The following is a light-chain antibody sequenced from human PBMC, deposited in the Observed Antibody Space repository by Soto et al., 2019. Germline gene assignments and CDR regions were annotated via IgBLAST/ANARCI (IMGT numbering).Light chain of an antibody. J-gene: IGLJ2*01. Sequence: QSVLTQPPSASGTPGQRVTISCSGSSSNIGSNYVYWYQQLPGTVPQLLFYRNNERPSGVPDRFSGSKSGTSASLAISGLRSEDEADYYCAAWDDSLSGVVFGGGTKVTVL. CDR1: SSNIGSNY. CDR3: AAWDDSLSGVV. CDR2: RNN. V-gene: IGLV1-47*01.